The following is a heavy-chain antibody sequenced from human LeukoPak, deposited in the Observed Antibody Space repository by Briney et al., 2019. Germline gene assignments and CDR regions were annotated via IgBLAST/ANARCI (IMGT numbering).Heavy chain of an antibody. Sequence: SETLSLTCTVSGGSISSYYWSWIRQPAGKVLEWIGRINTSGSTNYSPSLKSRVTMSVDTSKNHFSLKLTSVTAADTAVYYCARGELRWYFDLWGRGTLVTVSS. CDR1: GGSISSYY. D-gene: IGHD1-7*01. J-gene: IGHJ2*01. V-gene: IGHV4-4*07. CDR3: ARGELRWYFDL. CDR2: INTSGST.